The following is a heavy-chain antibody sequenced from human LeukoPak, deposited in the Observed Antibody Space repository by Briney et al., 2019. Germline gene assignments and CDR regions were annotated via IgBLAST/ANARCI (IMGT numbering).Heavy chain of an antibody. CDR3: ARDGYDFWSGPNWFDP. CDR2: INHSGST. D-gene: IGHD3-3*01. CDR1: GGSFSGYY. J-gene: IGHJ5*02. V-gene: IGHV4-34*01. Sequence: SETLSLTCAVYGGSFSGYYWSWIPQPPGKGLEWIGEINHSGSTNYNPSLKSRVTISVDTSKNQFSLKLSSVTAADTAVYYCARDGYDFWSGPNWFDPWGQGTLVSVSS.